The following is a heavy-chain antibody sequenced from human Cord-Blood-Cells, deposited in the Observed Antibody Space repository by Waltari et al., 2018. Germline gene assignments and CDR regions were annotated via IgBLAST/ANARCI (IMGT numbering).Heavy chain of an antibody. J-gene: IGHJ3*02. CDR3: ARAPYIVGATTNAFDI. Sequence: QVQLVQSGAAVKQPGASVKVSCKASGYTFTGYYMHWVRQAHGQGLEWMGWINPNSGGTNYAQKFQGWVTMTRDTSISTAYMELSRLRSDDTAVYYCARAPYIVGATTNAFDIWGQGTMVTVSS. V-gene: IGHV1-2*04. CDR1: GYTFTGYY. CDR2: INPNSGGT. D-gene: IGHD1-26*01.